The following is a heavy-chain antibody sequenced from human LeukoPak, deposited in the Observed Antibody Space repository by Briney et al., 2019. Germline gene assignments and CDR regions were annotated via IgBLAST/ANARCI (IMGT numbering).Heavy chain of an antibody. D-gene: IGHD5-12*01. CDR2: ISAYNGNT. CDR1: GYTFSNYG. J-gene: IGHJ4*02. V-gene: IGHV1-18*01. Sequence: ASVKVSCKASGYTFSNYGISWVRQAPGQGLEWMGWISAYNGNTNYAQKVQGRVTMTTDTSTSTAYMELRSLRSDDTAVYYCARGRDGYNPTADHWGQGTLVTVSS. CDR3: ARGRDGYNPTADH.